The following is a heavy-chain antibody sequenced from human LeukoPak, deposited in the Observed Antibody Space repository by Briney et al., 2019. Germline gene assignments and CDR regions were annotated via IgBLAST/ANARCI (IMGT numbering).Heavy chain of an antibody. V-gene: IGHV3-53*01. CDR1: GFTFGDYA. CDR2: IYSGGTI. D-gene: IGHD5-12*01. CDR3: ATGYDFGFDP. J-gene: IGHJ5*02. Sequence: GGSLRLSCTASGFTFGDYAMSWVRQAPGKGLEWVSIIYSGGTIHYADSVKGRFTISRDNTKNTLYLQMNSLRAEDTAVYYCATGYDFGFDPWGQGTLVTVSS.